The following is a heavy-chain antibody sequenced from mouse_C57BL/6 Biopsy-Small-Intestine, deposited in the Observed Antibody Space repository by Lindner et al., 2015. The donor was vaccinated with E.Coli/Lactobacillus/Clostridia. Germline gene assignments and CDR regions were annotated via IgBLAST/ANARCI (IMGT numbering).Heavy chain of an antibody. J-gene: IGHJ4*01. V-gene: IGHV1S16*01. CDR2: INPSNGGT. D-gene: IGHD2-3*01. Sequence: VQLQESGAELVKPGASVKLSCKASGYTFTSYWMHWVKQRPGQGLEWIGEINPSNGGTNYNEKFKSKATLTVDKSSSTAYMQLSSLTSEDSAVYYCTIKDDGYIYYAMDYWGQGTSVTVSS. CDR3: TIKDDGYIYYAMDY. CDR1: GYTFTSYW.